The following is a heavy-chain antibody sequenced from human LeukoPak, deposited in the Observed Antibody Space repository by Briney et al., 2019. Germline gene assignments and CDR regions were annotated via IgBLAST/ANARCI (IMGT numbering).Heavy chain of an antibody. CDR1: GFTFTSSA. Sequence: GASVKVSCKASGFTFTSSAMQWVRQARGQRLEWIGWIVVGSGNTNYAQKLQERVTITRDMSTSTAYMELSSLRSEDTAVYYCAVTYYYDSSGYYYSFDYWGQGTLVTVSS. CDR2: IVVGSGNT. CDR3: AVTYYYDSSGYYYSFDY. D-gene: IGHD3-22*01. J-gene: IGHJ4*02. V-gene: IGHV1-58*02.